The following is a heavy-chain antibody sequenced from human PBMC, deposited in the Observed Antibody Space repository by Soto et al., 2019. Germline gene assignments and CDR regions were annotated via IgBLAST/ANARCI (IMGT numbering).Heavy chain of an antibody. CDR3: ATHRGYSYRYYFDY. J-gene: IGHJ4*02. CDR2: LSGSGSSA. D-gene: IGHD5-18*01. Sequence: EVQLLESGGGLVQPGGSLRLSCAASGFTFSSYAMSWVRQAPGKGLEWVSALSGSGSSAYYADSVKGRFTISRDNSKNTLYLQMNSLRAEDTAIYYCATHRGYSYRYYFDYWGQGTLATVS. V-gene: IGHV3-23*01. CDR1: GFTFSSYA.